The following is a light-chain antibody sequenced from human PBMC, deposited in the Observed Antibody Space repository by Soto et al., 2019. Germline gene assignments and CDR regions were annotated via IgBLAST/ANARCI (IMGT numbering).Light chain of an antibody. Sequence: EVVLTQSPGTLSLSPGERATLSCRASQSVSSVYLAWYQQRPGQAPSLLMYGASSRATGTPERFSGSGSGTDFTLIISRLEPEDFAVYYCQQYGSSPRTFGQGTKVDIK. J-gene: IGKJ1*01. V-gene: IGKV3-20*01. CDR3: QQYGSSPRT. CDR2: GAS. CDR1: QSVSSVY.